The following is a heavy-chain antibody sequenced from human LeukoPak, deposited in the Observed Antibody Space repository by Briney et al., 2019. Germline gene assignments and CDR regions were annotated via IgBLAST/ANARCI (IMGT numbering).Heavy chain of an antibody. D-gene: IGHD3-3*01. CDR3: ARQLGQKKYYDFWSGYYRGFDP. CDR2: INHSGST. V-gene: IGHV4-34*01. J-gene: IGHJ5*02. CDR1: GGSFSGYY. Sequence: PSETLSLTCAVYGGSFSGYYWSWIRQPPGKGLECIGEINHSGSTNYNPSLKSRVTISVDTSKNQFSLKLSSVTAADTAVYYCARQLGQKKYYDFWSGYYRGFDPWGQGTLVTVSS.